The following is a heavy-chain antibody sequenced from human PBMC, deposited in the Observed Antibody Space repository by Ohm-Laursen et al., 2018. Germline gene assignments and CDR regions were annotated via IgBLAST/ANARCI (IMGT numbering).Heavy chain of an antibody. CDR3: AKGAATVVTSLFDY. V-gene: IGHV3-74*01. D-gene: IGHD4-23*01. J-gene: IGHJ4*02. CDR2: INSDGRST. CDR1: GFTFRSYW. Sequence: SLRLSCAASGFTFRSYWMHWGRQAPGKGLVWVSRINSDGRSTSYADSVKGRFTISRDNAKNTLYLQMNSLRAEDTAVYYCAKGAATVVTSLFDYWGQGTLVTVSS.